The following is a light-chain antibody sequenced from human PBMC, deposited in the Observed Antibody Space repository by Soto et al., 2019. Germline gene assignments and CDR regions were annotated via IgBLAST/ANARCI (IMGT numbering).Light chain of an antibody. Sequence: QSVLTQPPSASGTPGQRVTISCSGSTSNIGTNYVYWYQQLPGTAPRLLMYSTNKRPSGVPDRFSGSKSGTSACLAITGLRSEDEANYYCAAWDDSLSGQVFGGGTKVTVL. CDR2: STN. J-gene: IGLJ2*01. CDR1: TSNIGTNY. CDR3: AAWDDSLSGQV. V-gene: IGLV1-47*02.